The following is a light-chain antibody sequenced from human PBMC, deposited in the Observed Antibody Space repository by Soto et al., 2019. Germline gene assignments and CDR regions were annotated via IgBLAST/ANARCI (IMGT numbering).Light chain of an antibody. V-gene: IGKV3-15*01. CDR1: QSVSSN. CDR3: QQYNDWLPIT. J-gene: IGKJ5*01. Sequence: EIVMTQSPDTLSVSVGDRATLSGRASQSVSSNLAWYQQKPGQAPRLLIHGASTRATGIPARFRGSGSGTEFTLTISSLQSEDFGVYYCQQYNDWLPITFGQGTRLEIK. CDR2: GAS.